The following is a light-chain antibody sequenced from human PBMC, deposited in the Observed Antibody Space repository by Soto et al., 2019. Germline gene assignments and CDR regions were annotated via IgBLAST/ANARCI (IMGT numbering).Light chain of an antibody. J-gene: IGLJ1*01. CDR1: SSDFCAYTS. CDR3: SSYTSDNRNYV. V-gene: IGLV2-14*01. Sequence: QSVLTQPGSGSGSPGRSITISCTGTSSDFCAYTSVSWYQQHPGKARKLIIYEVSNRPPAVSTRFSCSNSASTACLTISGLQDEDEAHYYCSSYTSDNRNYVFATGRKVTLL. CDR2: EVS.